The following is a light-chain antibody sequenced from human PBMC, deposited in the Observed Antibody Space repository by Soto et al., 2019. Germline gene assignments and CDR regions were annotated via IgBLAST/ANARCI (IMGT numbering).Light chain of an antibody. V-gene: IGKV1-5*01. CDR3: QQGYSTIT. Sequence: DIQMTQSPSSLSASVGDRVSITCRASQSISSWLAWYQQMPGKAPKLLIYDASSLHSGVPSRFIGSGSGTEFTLTIRGLQPEDFATYYCQQGYSTITFGQGTRLEIK. CDR1: QSISSW. J-gene: IGKJ5*01. CDR2: DAS.